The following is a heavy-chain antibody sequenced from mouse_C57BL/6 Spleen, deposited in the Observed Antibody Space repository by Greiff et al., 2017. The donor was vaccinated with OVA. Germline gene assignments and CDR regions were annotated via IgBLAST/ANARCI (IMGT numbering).Heavy chain of an antibody. V-gene: IGHV1-15*01. J-gene: IGHJ2*01. Sequence: QVQLQQSGAELVRPGASVTLSCKASGYTFTDYEMHWVKQTPVHGLEWIGAIDPETGGTAYNQKFKGKAILTADKSSSTAYMELRSLTSEDSAVYYCTRTRVYYRYYFDYWGQGTTLTVSS. CDR2: IDPETGGT. CDR1: GYTFTDYE. CDR3: TRTRVYYRYYFDY. D-gene: IGHD2-14*01.